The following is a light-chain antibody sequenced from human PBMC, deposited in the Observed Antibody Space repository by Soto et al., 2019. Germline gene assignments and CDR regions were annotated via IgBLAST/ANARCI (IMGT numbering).Light chain of an antibody. Sequence: EFVLTQSPGTLSLSPGERTTLSCRASQTVRNNYLAWYQQKPGQAPTLLIYDASNRATGIPDRFSGGGSGTDFTLTISRLEPEDFATYYCQHYNNYLLTFGGGTKVEIK. J-gene: IGKJ4*01. CDR3: QHYNNYLLT. CDR1: QTVRNNY. CDR2: DAS. V-gene: IGKV3-20*01.